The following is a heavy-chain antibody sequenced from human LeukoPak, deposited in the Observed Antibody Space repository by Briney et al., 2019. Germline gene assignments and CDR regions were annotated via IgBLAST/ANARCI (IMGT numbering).Heavy chain of an antibody. D-gene: IGHD4-17*01. Sequence: ASVKDSCKASGYTFTSYGISWVRQAPGQGLEWMGWISAYNGNTNYAQKLQGRVTMTTDTSTSTAYMELRSLRSDDTAVYYCARVRSGTTVTRLPKPIDYWGQGTLVTVSS. V-gene: IGHV1-18*01. CDR2: ISAYNGNT. J-gene: IGHJ4*02. CDR1: GYTFTSYG. CDR3: ARVRSGTTVTRLPKPIDY.